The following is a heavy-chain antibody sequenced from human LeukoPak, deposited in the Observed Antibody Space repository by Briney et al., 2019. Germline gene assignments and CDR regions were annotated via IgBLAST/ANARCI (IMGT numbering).Heavy chain of an antibody. CDR1: GGSISSSSYY. J-gene: IGHJ4*02. Sequence: SETLSLTCTVSGGSISSSSYYWGWIRQPPGKGLEWIGSIYYSGSTYYNPSLKSRVTISVDTSKNQFSLKLSSVTAADTAVYYCAREINGYSSGWYHFDYWGQGTLVTVSS. CDR3: AREINGYSSGWYHFDY. D-gene: IGHD6-19*01. V-gene: IGHV4-39*02. CDR2: IYYSGST.